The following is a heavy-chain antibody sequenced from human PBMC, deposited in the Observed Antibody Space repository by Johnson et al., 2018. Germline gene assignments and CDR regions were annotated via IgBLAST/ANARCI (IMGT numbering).Heavy chain of an antibody. CDR1: GFTFSSYG. V-gene: IGHV3-30*18. CDR2: ISYDGINK. D-gene: IGHD4-17*01. Sequence: QVQLVESGGGVVQPGRSLRLACAASGFTFSSYGMHWVRQAPGKGLEWVAVISYDGINKYYADSVKGRFTISRDNSKNTLYLQMNSLRAEGTAVYYWSKYGDYDFSGLGAFDIWGQGTMVTVSS. J-gene: IGHJ3*02. CDR3: SKYGDYDFSGLGAFDI.